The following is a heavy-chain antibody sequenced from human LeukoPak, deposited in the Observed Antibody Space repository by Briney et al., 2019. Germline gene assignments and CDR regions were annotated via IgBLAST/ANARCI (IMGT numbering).Heavy chain of an antibody. CDR1: GYTFTSYY. J-gene: IGHJ5*02. CDR3: AREENCSGGSWLRWFDP. D-gene: IGHD2-15*01. CDR2: INPSGGST. Sequence: ASVKVSCKASGYTFTSYYMHWVRQAPGQGLEWMGIINPSGGSTSYAQKFQGRVTMTRDMSTSTVYMELSSLRSEDTAVYYCAREENCSGGSWLRWFDPWGQGTLVTVSS. V-gene: IGHV1-46*01.